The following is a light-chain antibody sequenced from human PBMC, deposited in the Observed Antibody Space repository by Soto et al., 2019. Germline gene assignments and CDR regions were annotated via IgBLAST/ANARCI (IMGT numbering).Light chain of an antibody. Sequence: EIVLTQSPGTLSLSPGERATLSCRASQSVSSSYLAWYQQKPGQAPRLLVYGASSRATGIPDRFSGSGSGPDFTPTISRLEPEDFAVYYCQQYGSSPETYGQGTKLEIK. CDR1: QSVSSSY. J-gene: IGKJ2*01. CDR3: QQYGSSPET. CDR2: GAS. V-gene: IGKV3-20*01.